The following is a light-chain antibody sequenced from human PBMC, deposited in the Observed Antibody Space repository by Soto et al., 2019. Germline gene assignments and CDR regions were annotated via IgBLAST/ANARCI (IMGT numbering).Light chain of an antibody. CDR2: GAS. Sequence: EIVLTQSPGTLSLSPGERATLSCRASQSLSSSYLAWYQQRPGQAPRLLIYGASARATGIPDRFSGSGSGTDFTLTISRLEPEEFAVYYCQQYGSSPLFTFGPGTKVDIK. CDR1: QSLSSSY. CDR3: QQYGSSPLFT. V-gene: IGKV3-20*01. J-gene: IGKJ3*01.